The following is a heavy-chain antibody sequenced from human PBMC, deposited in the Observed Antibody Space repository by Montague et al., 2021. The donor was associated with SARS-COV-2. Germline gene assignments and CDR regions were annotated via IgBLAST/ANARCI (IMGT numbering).Heavy chain of an antibody. CDR3: ARHRSISAAVRNYFDP. D-gene: IGHD6-13*01. CDR1: GGSISTGNYY. Sequence: TLSLTCTVSGGSISTGNYYWSWIRQPAGKRLEWIGDIYTSGRTNYNPSVQSRVTIFVDTSKNQFSLRLNSVTAADTAVYYCARHRSISAAVRNYFDPWGQGTMVTVSS. V-gene: IGHV4-61*09. CDR2: IYTSGRT. J-gene: IGHJ5*01.